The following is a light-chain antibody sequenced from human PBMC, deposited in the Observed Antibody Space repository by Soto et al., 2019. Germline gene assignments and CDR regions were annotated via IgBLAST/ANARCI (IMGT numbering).Light chain of an antibody. Sequence: EIVMTQSPATLSVSPGDRATLSCRASQSVSSNLAWYQQKPGQAPRLLIYGASTRATGIPVRFSGSGSGTEFTLTISGLQSEDFGVYLCQQYNNRPPITFGQGTRLEIK. CDR2: GAS. CDR3: QQYNNRPPIT. V-gene: IGKV3D-15*01. J-gene: IGKJ5*01. CDR1: QSVSSN.